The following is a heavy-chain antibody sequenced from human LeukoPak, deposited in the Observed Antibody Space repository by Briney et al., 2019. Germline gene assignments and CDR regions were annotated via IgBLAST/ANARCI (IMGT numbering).Heavy chain of an antibody. D-gene: IGHD3-10*01. V-gene: IGHV4-31*03. J-gene: IGHJ5*02. CDR2: IYYSGST. CDR3: ARVLLWPNWFDP. CDR1: GGSISSGGYY. Sequence: SETLSLTCTVSGGSISSGGYYWSWIRQHPGKGLGWIGYIYYSGSTHYNPSLKSRVTISIDTSKNQFSLKLSSVTAADTAVYYCARVLLWPNWFDPWGQGTLVTVS.